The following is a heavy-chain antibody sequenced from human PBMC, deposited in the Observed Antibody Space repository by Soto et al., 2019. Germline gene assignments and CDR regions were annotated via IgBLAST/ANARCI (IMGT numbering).Heavy chain of an antibody. J-gene: IGHJ4*02. D-gene: IGHD3-22*01. CDR1: GGTFSSYA. Sequence: SVKVSCKASGGTFSSYAISWVRQAPGQGLEWMGGIIPIFGTANYAQKFQGRVTITADESTSTAYMELSSLRSEDTAVYYCARRPPRDNNYYDSSGYYPLDYWGQGTLVTVSS. V-gene: IGHV1-69*13. CDR2: IIPIFGTA. CDR3: ARRPPRDNNYYDSSGYYPLDY.